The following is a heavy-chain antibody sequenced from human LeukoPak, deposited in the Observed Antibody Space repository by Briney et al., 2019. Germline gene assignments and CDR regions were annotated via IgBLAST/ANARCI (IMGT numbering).Heavy chain of an antibody. CDR1: GGSISSYY. Sequence: SETLSLTCTVSGGSISSYYWSWIRQPPGKGLEWIGYIYYSGSTNYNPSLKSRVTISVDTSKNQFSLKLSSVTAADTAVYHCARHRGNGDYCDYWGQGTLVTVSS. CDR2: IYYSGST. V-gene: IGHV4-59*08. J-gene: IGHJ4*02. D-gene: IGHD1-1*01. CDR3: ARHRGNGDYCDY.